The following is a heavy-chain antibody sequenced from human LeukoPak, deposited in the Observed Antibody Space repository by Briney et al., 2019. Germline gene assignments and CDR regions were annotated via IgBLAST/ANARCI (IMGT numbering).Heavy chain of an antibody. D-gene: IGHD2-2*01. CDR1: GGSITSGSYY. CDR2: IYTSGST. J-gene: IGHJ5*02. CDR3: AREQVVPAANNWFDP. Sequence: PSQTLSLTCTVPGGSITSGSYYWSWIRQPAGKGLEWIVRIYTSGSTNYNPSLKSRVTISVDTSKNQFCLKLSSVTAADTAVYYCAREQVVPAANNWFDPWGQGTLVTVSS. V-gene: IGHV4-61*02.